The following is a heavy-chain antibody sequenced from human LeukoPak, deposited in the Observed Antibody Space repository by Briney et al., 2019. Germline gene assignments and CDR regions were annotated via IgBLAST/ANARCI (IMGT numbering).Heavy chain of an antibody. CDR1: GFTVSSNY. D-gene: IGHD1-7*01. V-gene: IGHV3-53*01. CDR3: AELGLDAFDI. Sequence: GGSLRLSCAASGFTVSSNYMSWVRQAPGKGLEWVSVIYSGGTTYYAGSVKGRFTISRDSSKNTVYLQMNSLRAEDTAIYYCAELGLDAFDIWGQGTMVTVSS. J-gene: IGHJ3*02. CDR2: IYSGGTT.